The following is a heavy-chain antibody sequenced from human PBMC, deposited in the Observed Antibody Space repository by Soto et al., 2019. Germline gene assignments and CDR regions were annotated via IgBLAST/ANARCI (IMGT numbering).Heavy chain of an antibody. CDR1: GGSISSYY. Sequence: QVQLQESGPGLVKPSETLSLTCTVSGGSISSYYWSWIRQPPGKGLEWIGYIYYSGSTNYNPSLKSRVTTSVDTSKNQFSLKLSSVTAADTAMYYCARVFSNYDRYFDYWGQGTLVTVSS. V-gene: IGHV4-59*08. CDR3: ARVFSNYDRYFDY. J-gene: IGHJ4*02. D-gene: IGHD4-4*01. CDR2: IYYSGST.